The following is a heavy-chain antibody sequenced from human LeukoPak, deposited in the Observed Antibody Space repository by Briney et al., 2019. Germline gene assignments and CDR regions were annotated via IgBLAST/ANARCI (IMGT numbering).Heavy chain of an antibody. V-gene: IGHV1-69*13. D-gene: IGHD6-6*01. CDR1: GGTFSSYA. J-gene: IGHJ4*02. CDR3: ASNSRIAARPFSAVDY. CDR2: IIPIFGTA. Sequence: SVKVSCKASGGTFSSYAISWVRQAPGQGLEWMGGIIPIFGTANYAQKFQGRVTITADESTSTAYMELSSLRSEDTAVYYCASNSRIAARPFSAVDYWGQGTLVTVSS.